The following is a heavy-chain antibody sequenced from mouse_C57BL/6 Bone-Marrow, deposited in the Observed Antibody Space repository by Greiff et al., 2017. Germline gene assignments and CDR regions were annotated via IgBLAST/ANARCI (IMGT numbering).Heavy chain of an antibody. Sequence: QVHVKQPGAELVRPGTSVKLSCKASGYTFTSYWMHWVKQRPGQGLEWIGVIDPSDSYTNYNQKFKGKATLTVEKSSSTAYMQLSSLTSDDSAVYYCARNYYGNRYYFDYWGQGTTLTVSS. D-gene: IGHD2-1*01. CDR1: GYTFTSYW. CDR3: ARNYYGNRYYFDY. CDR2: IDPSDSYT. J-gene: IGHJ2*01. V-gene: IGHV1-59*01.